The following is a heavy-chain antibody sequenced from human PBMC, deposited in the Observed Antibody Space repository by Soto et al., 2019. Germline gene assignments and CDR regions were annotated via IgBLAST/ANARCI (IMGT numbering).Heavy chain of an antibody. CDR3: AWSIVVVTALDY. CDR2: INAGNGNT. D-gene: IGHD2-21*02. V-gene: IGHV1-3*05. J-gene: IGHJ4*02. CDR1: GYTFTSYA. Sequence: QVQLVQSGAEEKKPGASVKVSCKASGYTFTSYAMHWVRQAPGQRLEWMGWINAGNGNTKYSQNFQGRVTITRDTSASTAYMELSSLRSEDTAVYYCAWSIVVVTALDYWGPGPLVTVSS.